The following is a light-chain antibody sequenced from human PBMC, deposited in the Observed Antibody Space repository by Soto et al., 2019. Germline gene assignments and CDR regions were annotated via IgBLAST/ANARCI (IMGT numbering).Light chain of an antibody. V-gene: IGLV2-14*01. CDR2: DVS. CDR3: SSYTSSSTLEV. Sequence: QSALTQPASVSGSPGQSITISCPGTSSDVGGYNYVSWYQQHPGKAPKLMIYDVSNRPSGVSNRFSGSKSGNTASLTISGLQAEDEADYYCSSYTSSSTLEVFGTGTKLTVL. J-gene: IGLJ1*01. CDR1: SSDVGGYNY.